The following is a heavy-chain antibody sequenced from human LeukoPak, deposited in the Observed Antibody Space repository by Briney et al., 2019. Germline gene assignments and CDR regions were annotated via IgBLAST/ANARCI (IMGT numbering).Heavy chain of an antibody. D-gene: IGHD2-2*01. J-gene: IGHJ6*02. CDR3: ARGRLIVVVPAARPLGYYYGMDV. V-gene: IGHV4-34*01. CDR2: INHRGST. Sequence: SEALSLTCAVYGGSFSGYYWSWIRQPPGKGLEWIGEINHRGSTNYNPSLKSRVTISVDTSKNQFSLKLSSVTAADTAVYYCARGRLIVVVPAARPLGYYYGMDVWGQGTTVTVSS. CDR1: GGSFSGYY.